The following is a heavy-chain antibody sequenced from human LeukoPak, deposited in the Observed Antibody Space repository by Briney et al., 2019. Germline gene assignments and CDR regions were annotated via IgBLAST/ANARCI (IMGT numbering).Heavy chain of an antibody. D-gene: IGHD3-22*01. Sequence: ASVKVSCKASGHTFTGYYMHWVRQAPGQGLEWMGWINPNSGGTNYAQKFQGRVTMTRDTSIGTAYMELSRLRSDDTAVYYCARDPPAITMIVAGGYWGQGTLVTVSS. V-gene: IGHV1-2*02. J-gene: IGHJ4*02. CDR2: INPNSGGT. CDR1: GHTFTGYY. CDR3: ARDPPAITMIVAGGY.